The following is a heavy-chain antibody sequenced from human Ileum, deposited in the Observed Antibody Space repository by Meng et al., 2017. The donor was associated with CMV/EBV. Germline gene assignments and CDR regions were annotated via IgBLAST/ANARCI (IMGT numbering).Heavy chain of an antibody. CDR1: GFTFDDYA. D-gene: IGHD5-12*01. CDR2: ISWNSGSI. Sequence: SLKIPCAASGFTFDDYAMHWVRQAPGKGLEWVSGISWNSGSIGYADSVKGRFTISRDNAKNSLYLQMNSLRAEDMALYYCAKDKGGYVSYYFDYWGQGTLVTVSS. CDR3: AKDKGGYVSYYFDY. V-gene: IGHV3-9*03. J-gene: IGHJ4*02.